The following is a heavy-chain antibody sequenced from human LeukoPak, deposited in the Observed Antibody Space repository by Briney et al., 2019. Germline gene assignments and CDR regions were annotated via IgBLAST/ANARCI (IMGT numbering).Heavy chain of an antibody. CDR3: ARGGWYDTPFDY. D-gene: IGHD6-19*01. Sequence: SETLSLTCTVSGYSISSGYYWGWIRQPPGKGLEWIGSIYYSGSTYYNPSLKSRVTISVDTSKNQFSLKLSSVTAADTAVYYCARGGWYDTPFDYWGQGTLVTVSS. CDR1: GYSISSGYY. J-gene: IGHJ4*02. V-gene: IGHV4-38-2*02. CDR2: IYYSGST.